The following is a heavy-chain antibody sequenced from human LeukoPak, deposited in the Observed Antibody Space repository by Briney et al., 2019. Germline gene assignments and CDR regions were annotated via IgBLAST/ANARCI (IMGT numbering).Heavy chain of an antibody. CDR2: INPNSGGT. V-gene: IGHV1-2*02. D-gene: IGHD3-3*01. Sequence: ASVKVSCKASGYTFTGYYMHWVRQAPGQGLEWMGWINPNSGGTNYAQKFQGRVTMTRDTSIGTAYMELSRLRSDDTAAYYCARDRLTLRSPLCYWGQGTLVTVSS. CDR1: GYTFTGYY. J-gene: IGHJ4*02. CDR3: ARDRLTLRSPLCY.